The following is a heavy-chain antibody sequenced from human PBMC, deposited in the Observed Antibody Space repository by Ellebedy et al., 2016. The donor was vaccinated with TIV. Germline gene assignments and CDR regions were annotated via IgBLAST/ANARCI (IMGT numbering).Heavy chain of an antibody. CDR1: GYTFTSYG. J-gene: IGHJ6*02. CDR3: ARYDYGDYYYYGMDV. CDR2: ISVYNGNT. V-gene: IGHV1-18*01. Sequence: AASVKVSCKASGYTFTSYGIRWVRQAHGQGLEWMGWISVYNGNTNYAQKLQGRVTMTTDTSTSTTYMELRSLRSDDTAVYYCARYDYGDYYYYGMDVWGQGTTVTVSS. D-gene: IGHD4-17*01.